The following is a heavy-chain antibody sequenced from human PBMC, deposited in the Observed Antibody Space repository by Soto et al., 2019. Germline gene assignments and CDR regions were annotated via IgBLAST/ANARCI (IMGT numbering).Heavy chain of an antibody. CDR1: GFTFSHYA. V-gene: IGHV3-30*18. CDR2: MSYDGSNE. J-gene: IGHJ4*02. CDR3: AKDGIHNLDY. Sequence: QVQLVESGGGVVQPGRSLRLSCAASGFTFSHYAMHCVRQAPGKGLEWVALMSYDGSNEYYADSVKGRFTISRDNSNNTLYLQMNSLRAEDTSVYYCAKDGIHNLDYWGQVTLVTVSS.